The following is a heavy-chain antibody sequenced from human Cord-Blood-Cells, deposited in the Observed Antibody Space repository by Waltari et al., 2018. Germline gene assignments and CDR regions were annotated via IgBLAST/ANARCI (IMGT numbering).Heavy chain of an antibody. V-gene: IGHV4-34*01. D-gene: IGHD6-6*01. CDR2: INHSGST. J-gene: IGHJ4*02. Sequence: QVQLQQWGAGLLKPSETLSLTCAVYGGSFSGYYWSWIRQPPGKGLEWIGEINHSGSTNYNPSLKRRVTISVDTSKNQFSLKLSSVTAADTAVYYCARGCTGIAARPDYFDYWGQGTLVTVSS. CDR3: ARGCTGIAARPDYFDY. CDR1: GGSFSGYY.